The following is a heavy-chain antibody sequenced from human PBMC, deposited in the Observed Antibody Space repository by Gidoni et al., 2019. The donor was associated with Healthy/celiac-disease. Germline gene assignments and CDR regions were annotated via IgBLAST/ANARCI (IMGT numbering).Heavy chain of an antibody. CDR2: IYYSGST. CDR1: GGSISSSSYY. Sequence: QLQLQESGPGLVKPSETLSITCTVSGGSISSSSYYWGWIRQPPGKGLEWIGSIYYSGSTYYNPSLKSRVTISVDTSKNQFSLKLSSVTAADTAVYYCARLEGIEGDLGFLEWFHKGAWFDPWGQGTLVTVSS. CDR3: ARLEGIEGDLGFLEWFHKGAWFDP. J-gene: IGHJ5*02. V-gene: IGHV4-39*01. D-gene: IGHD3-3*01.